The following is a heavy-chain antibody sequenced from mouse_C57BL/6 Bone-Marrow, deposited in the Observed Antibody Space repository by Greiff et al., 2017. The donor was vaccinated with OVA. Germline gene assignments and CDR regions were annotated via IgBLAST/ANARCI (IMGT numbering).Heavy chain of an antibody. V-gene: IGHV14-1*01. CDR3: TTAHYYGSSYYYAMDY. J-gene: IGHJ4*01. D-gene: IGHD1-1*01. CDR2: IDPEDGDT. CDR1: GFNIKDYY. Sequence: EVKLMESGAELVRPGASVKLSCTASGFNIKDYYMHWVKQRPEQGLEWIGRIDPEDGDTEYAPKFQGKATMTADTSANTAYLQLSSLTSEDTAVYYCTTAHYYGSSYYYAMDYWGQGTSVTVSS.